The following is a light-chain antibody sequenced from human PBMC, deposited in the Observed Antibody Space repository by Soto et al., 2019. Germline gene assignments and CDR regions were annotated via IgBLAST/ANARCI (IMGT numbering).Light chain of an antibody. CDR3: QQRLHWPIT. Sequence: EIVLTQSPATLSLSPGDRVTLSCRASQTVGRYLSWYQHSPGQGPRLLVYDASNRATGIPARFSGSWSETDFTLTISRLEPEDFAVYYCQQRLHWPITFGQGTRLEIK. V-gene: IGKV3-11*01. J-gene: IGKJ5*01. CDR1: QTVGRY. CDR2: DAS.